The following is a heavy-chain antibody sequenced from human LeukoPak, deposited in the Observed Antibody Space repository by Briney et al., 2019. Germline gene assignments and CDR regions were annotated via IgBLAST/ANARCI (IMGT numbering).Heavy chain of an antibody. CDR2: IGSSGRTM. Sequence: TGGSLRLSCAASGFKFTTYSMNWVRQAPGKGLEWVSHIGSSGRTMFYADSVKGRFTISRDNAKNSLFLQMNSLRDEDTAVYYCARDGGYSYGYTLLIDHWGQGTLVPSPQ. D-gene: IGHD5-18*01. J-gene: IGHJ4*02. CDR1: GFKFTTYS. V-gene: IGHV3-48*02. CDR3: ARDGGYSYGYTLLIDH.